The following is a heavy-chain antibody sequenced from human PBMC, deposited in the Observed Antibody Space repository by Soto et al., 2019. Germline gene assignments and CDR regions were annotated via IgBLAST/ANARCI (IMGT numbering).Heavy chain of an antibody. D-gene: IGHD1-26*01. CDR1: GGSISSGGYY. CDR3: AREGIVGAINWFDP. CDR2: IYYSGST. V-gene: IGHV4-31*03. J-gene: IGHJ5*02. Sequence: QVQLQESGPGLVKPSQTLSLTCTVSGGSISSGGYYWSWIRQHPGKGLEWIGYIYYSGSTYYNPSLKSRVTIPVDTSKNQFSLKLSSVTAADTAVYYCAREGIVGAINWFDPWGQGTLVTVSS.